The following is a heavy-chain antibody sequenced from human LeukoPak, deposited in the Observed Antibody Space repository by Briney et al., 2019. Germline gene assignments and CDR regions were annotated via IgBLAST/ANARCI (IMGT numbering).Heavy chain of an antibody. V-gene: IGHV1-2*02. CDR1: GYTFTGYY. CDR2: INPNSGGT. D-gene: IGHD3-22*01. Sequence: ASVKVSCKASGYTFTGYYMHWVRQAPGQGLEWMGWINPNSGGTNYAQKFQGRVTMTRDTSISTAYMELSRLRSDDTAVYYCAREGYYDSSGYYDWGQGTLVTVSS. J-gene: IGHJ4*02. CDR3: AREGYYDSSGYYD.